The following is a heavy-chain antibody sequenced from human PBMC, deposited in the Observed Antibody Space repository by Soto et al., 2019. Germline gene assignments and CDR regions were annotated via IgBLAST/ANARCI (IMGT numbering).Heavy chain of an antibody. J-gene: IGHJ6*02. D-gene: IGHD6-13*01. CDR1: GGTFSSYA. CDR2: IIPIFGTA. V-gene: IGHV1-69*01. CDR3: ARGVAAAGIIPYYYYGMDV. Sequence: QVQLVQSGAEVKKPGSSVKVSCKASGGTFSSYAISWVRQAPGQGLEWMGGIIPIFGTANYAQKFQGRVTITADESTSTAYMELSSLRSEDTAVYYCARGVAAAGIIPYYYYGMDVWGQGTTVTVSS.